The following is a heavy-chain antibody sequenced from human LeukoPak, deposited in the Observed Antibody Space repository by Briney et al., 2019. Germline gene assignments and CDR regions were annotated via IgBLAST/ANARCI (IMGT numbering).Heavy chain of an antibody. Sequence: GGSLRLSCAASGFSFSIYGMHWVRQAPGKGLEWVAYIRYDGSVKYYADSVKGRFTISRDNSKSTLYLQMNSLRAEDTAVYYCAKPPGGVARCFDSWGQGTLVTVSS. CDR1: GFSFSIYG. CDR2: IRYDGSVK. D-gene: IGHD6-6*01. CDR3: AKPPGGVARCFDS. J-gene: IGHJ4*02. V-gene: IGHV3-30*02.